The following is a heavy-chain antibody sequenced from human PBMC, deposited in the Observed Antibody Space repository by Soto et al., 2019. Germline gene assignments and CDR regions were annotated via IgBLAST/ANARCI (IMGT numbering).Heavy chain of an antibody. CDR2: MNPNSGNT. CDR3: AREYSYDAAIDY. D-gene: IGHD5-18*01. Sequence: QVQLVQSGAEVKKPGASVKVSCKASGYTFTNYDINWVRQATGQGLEWMGWMNPNSGNTGYAQKFQGRVTMTRNTSISTAYMELSSLRSEDTAVYYCAREYSYDAAIDYWGQGTLVTVSS. V-gene: IGHV1-8*01. CDR1: GYTFTNYD. J-gene: IGHJ4*02.